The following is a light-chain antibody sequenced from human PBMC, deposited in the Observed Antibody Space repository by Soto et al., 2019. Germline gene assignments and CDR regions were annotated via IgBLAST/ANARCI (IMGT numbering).Light chain of an antibody. CDR1: SSDVGSYNL. CDR3: CSYAGSSTFVV. J-gene: IGLJ2*01. Sequence: QSALTQPASVSGSPGQSITISCTGTSSDVGSYNLVSWYQQHPGKAPKLMIYEGSKRPSGVSNRFSGSKSGNTASLTISGLQAEDGADYYCCSYAGSSTFVVFGGGTKLPS. CDR2: EGS. V-gene: IGLV2-23*03.